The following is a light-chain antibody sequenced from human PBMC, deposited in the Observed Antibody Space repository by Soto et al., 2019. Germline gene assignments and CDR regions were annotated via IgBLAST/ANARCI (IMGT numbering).Light chain of an antibody. CDR1: QDINNY. Sequence: DMQMTQSPSSLSASVGDRVTITCQASQDINNYLKWYQQKPGKAPKVLIYGASNLETGVPSRFSGSGSGTDFTFPMSSLQPEDIATYYCQQYDTLTRAFGPGTKVDIK. J-gene: IGKJ3*01. V-gene: IGKV1-33*01. CDR2: GAS. CDR3: QQYDTLTRA.